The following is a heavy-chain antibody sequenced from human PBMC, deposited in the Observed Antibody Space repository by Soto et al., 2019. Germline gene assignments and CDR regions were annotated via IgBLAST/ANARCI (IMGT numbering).Heavy chain of an antibody. CDR2: INHSGST. J-gene: IGHJ4*02. CDR3: ARRDINYGSGASGY. D-gene: IGHD3-10*01. V-gene: IGHV4-34*01. Sequence: QVQLQQWGAGLLKPSETLSLTCAVYGGSFSGYYWSWIRQPPGKGLEWIGEINHSGSTNYNPSLKSRVTISVDTSKNQFSLKLSSVTAADTAVYYCARRDINYGSGASGYWGQGTLVTVSS. CDR1: GGSFSGYY.